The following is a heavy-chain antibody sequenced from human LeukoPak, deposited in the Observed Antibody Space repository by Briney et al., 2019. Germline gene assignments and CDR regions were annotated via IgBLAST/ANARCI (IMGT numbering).Heavy chain of an antibody. D-gene: IGHD3-10*01. Sequence: GGSLRLSCTASGFTLSNYWMHWVRQAPGKGLVWVSRINGDGSETYYADSVKGRFTSSRDNAKNTVFLQMNNLRAEDTAVYYCVRDIREYDFWGQGTLVTVSS. CDR1: GFTLSNYW. V-gene: IGHV3-74*01. J-gene: IGHJ4*02. CDR3: VRDIREYDF. CDR2: INGDGSET.